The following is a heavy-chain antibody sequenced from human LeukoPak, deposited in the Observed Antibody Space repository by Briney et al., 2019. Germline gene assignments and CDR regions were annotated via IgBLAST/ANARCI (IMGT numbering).Heavy chain of an antibody. CDR1: GGSFSGYY. J-gene: IGHJ4*02. Sequence: SETLSLTCAVYGGSFSGYYWSWIRQPPRKGLEWIGEINHSGSTNYNPSLKSRVTISVDTSKNQFSLKLSSVTAADTAVYYCAREADLKYFDYWGQGTLVTVSS. CDR2: INHSGST. V-gene: IGHV4-34*01. CDR3: AREADLKYFDY. D-gene: IGHD6-19*01.